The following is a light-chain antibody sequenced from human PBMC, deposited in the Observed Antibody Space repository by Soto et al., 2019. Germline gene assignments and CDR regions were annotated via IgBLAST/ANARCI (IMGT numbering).Light chain of an antibody. Sequence: IQITQSPSSLSASVGDRVTITCRASQGISSYLAWYQQKPGKAPKLLIYAASTLQSGVPPRFSGSGSGTDFTLTIISLQPEDFATYYCQLLNSYPIPFGQGRRLEIK. V-gene: IGKV1-9*01. CDR2: AAS. CDR3: QLLNSYPIP. J-gene: IGKJ5*01. CDR1: QGISSY.